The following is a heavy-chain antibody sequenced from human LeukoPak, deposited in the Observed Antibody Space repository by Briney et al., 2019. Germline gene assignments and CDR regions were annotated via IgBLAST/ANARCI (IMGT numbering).Heavy chain of an antibody. CDR1: GFTFSSYW. Sequence: GRSLRLSCAASGFTFSSYWMSWVRQAPGKGLEWVANIKQDGSEKYYVDSVKGRFTISRDNAKNSLYLQMNSLRAEDTAVYYCATKETYDILTGYPEDAFDIWGQGTMVTVSS. CDR2: IKQDGSEK. V-gene: IGHV3-7*01. CDR3: ATKETYDILTGYPEDAFDI. D-gene: IGHD3-9*01. J-gene: IGHJ3*02.